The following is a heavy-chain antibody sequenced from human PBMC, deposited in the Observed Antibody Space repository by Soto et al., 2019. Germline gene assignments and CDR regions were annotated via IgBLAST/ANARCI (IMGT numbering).Heavy chain of an antibody. D-gene: IGHD2-2*01. CDR3: ARVGVPAATEIASGPYYYYYYMDV. V-gene: IGHV1-8*01. J-gene: IGHJ6*03. CDR1: GYTFTSYD. CDR2: MNPNSGNT. Sequence: ASVKVSCKASGYTFTSYDINWVRQATGQGLEWMGWMNPNSGNTGYAQKFQGRVTMTRNTSISTAYMELSSLRSEDTAVYYCARVGVPAATEIASGPYYYYYYMDVWGKGTTVTVSS.